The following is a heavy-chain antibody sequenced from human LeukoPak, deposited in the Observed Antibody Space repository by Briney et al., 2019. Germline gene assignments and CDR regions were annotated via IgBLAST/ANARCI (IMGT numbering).Heavy chain of an antibody. CDR3: ARHVDNVGLDY. CDR1: GGSISSSRYY. J-gene: IGHJ4*02. CDR2: IYYSGST. V-gene: IGHV4-39*01. D-gene: IGHD1-26*01. Sequence: PSETLSLTCTVSGGSISSSRYYWGWIRQPPGKGLEWIGSIYYSGSTYYNLSLKSRVTISVDTSKNQFSLKLSSVTAADTAVYYCARHVDNVGLDYWGQGTLVTVSS.